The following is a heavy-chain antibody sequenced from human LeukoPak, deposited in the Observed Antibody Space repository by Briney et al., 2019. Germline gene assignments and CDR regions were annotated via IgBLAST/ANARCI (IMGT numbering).Heavy chain of an antibody. CDR3: AREASDCSGGSCYSAWAAMDV. Sequence: GGSLRLSCAASGFTVSSNYMSWVRQAPGKGLEWVSVIYSGGSTYYADSVKGRFTISRDNSKNTLYLQMNGLRAEDTAVYYCAREASDCSGGSCYSAWAAMDVWGKGTTVTISS. CDR1: GFTVSSNY. CDR2: IYSGGST. D-gene: IGHD2-15*01. V-gene: IGHV3-53*01. J-gene: IGHJ6*03.